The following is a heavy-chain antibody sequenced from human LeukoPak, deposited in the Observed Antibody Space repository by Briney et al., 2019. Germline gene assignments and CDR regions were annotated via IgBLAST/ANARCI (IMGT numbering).Heavy chain of an antibody. J-gene: IGHJ4*02. CDR1: GFTFNRSG. V-gene: IGHV3-7*01. CDR2: LDPSGSQK. Sequence: GGSLRLSCAASGFTFNRSGMNWVGQAPGKGLEWVANLDPSGSQKRYVDSVKGRFIISKDNPGASLYLDMYSLRAEDTAIYYCAIWTTGNYWGQGTLVTVSS. D-gene: IGHD1-1*01. CDR3: AIWTTGNY.